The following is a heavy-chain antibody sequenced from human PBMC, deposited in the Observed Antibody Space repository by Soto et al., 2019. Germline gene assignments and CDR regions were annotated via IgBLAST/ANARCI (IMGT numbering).Heavy chain of an antibody. CDR1: GFSLSTSGAG. V-gene: IGHV2-5*01. CDR2: ISWKDEK. CDR3: AHRYGGHYDRWYFDT. Sequence: QTNLKQSGPTLVKPTQTLTVTCTFSGFSLSTSGAGIGWIRQSPGKAPEWLALISWKDEKRYNPGLMRRLTITEDTSKSQVVLTMTDLDPVDTATYFCAHRYGGHYDRWYFDTWGQGTRVTVSS. D-gene: IGHD4-17*01. J-gene: IGHJ4*02.